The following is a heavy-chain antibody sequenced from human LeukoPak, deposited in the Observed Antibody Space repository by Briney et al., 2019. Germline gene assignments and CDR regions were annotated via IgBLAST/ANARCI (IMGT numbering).Heavy chain of an antibody. CDR3: ARAGGTSWGDY. V-gene: IGHV3-23*01. CDR2: FGGTGDI. Sequence: GGSLRLSCAASGFTFSTTAMAWVRQAPGKGLELVSGFGGTGDIHYADSVRGRFTISRDNAKNSLYLQMNSLRADDTAVYYCARAGGTSWGDYWGQGSLVTVSS. J-gene: IGHJ4*02. CDR1: GFTFSTTA. D-gene: IGHD2-2*01.